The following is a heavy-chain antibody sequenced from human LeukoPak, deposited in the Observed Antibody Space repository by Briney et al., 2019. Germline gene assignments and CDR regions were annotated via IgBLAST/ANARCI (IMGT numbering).Heavy chain of an antibody. Sequence: GASVKVSCKASGYTFTCYYMHWVRQAPGQGLEWMGWINPNSGGTNYAQKFQGRVTMTRDTSISTAYMELSRLRSDDTAVYYCARDPPDYGAPAYFDYWGQGTLVTVSS. D-gene: IGHD4-17*01. CDR2: INPNSGGT. CDR3: ARDPPDYGAPAYFDY. J-gene: IGHJ4*02. CDR1: GYTFTCYY. V-gene: IGHV1-2*02.